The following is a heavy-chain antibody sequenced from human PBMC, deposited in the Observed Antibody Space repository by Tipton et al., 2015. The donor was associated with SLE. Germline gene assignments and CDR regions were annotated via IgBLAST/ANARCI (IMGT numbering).Heavy chain of an antibody. CDR3: ASNYHDTPWY. D-gene: IGHD3-22*01. Sequence: LRLSCSISGSSITSSSHYWGWIRQPPGKGLEWIGCIYYTGTTYYNPSLKSRVTISVETSKTHFSLKLSSVTAADTATYYCASNYHDTPWYWGQGTLVTVSS. CDR2: IYYTGTT. CDR1: GSSITSSSHY. V-gene: IGHV4-39*01. J-gene: IGHJ4*02.